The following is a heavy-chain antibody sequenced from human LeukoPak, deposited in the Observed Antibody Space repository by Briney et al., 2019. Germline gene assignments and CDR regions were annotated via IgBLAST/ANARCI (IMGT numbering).Heavy chain of an antibody. CDR3: EKVRIAVAGTFDY. CDR1: GFTFSSYA. J-gene: IGHJ4*02. V-gene: IGHV3-23*01. Sequence: GGSLRLSCADSGFTFSSYAMSWVRQAPGKGLEWVSAISGSGGSTYYADSVKGRFTISRDNSKNTLYLQMNSLRAEDTAVYYCEKVRIAVAGTFDYWGQGTLVTVSS. CDR2: ISGSGGST. D-gene: IGHD6-19*01.